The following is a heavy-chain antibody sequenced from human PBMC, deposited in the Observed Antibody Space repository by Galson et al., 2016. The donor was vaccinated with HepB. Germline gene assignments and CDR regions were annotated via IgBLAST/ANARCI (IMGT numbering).Heavy chain of an antibody. CDR2: INGRGDS. V-gene: IGHV4-34*01. CDR3: ARNFGKSQGY. D-gene: IGHD3-10*01. J-gene: IGHJ4*02. CDR1: GGTISGYF. Sequence: SGTLSLTCGVYGGTISGYFWTWIRQPPGKGLEWVGQINGRGDSSYSPSLKSRVTISVDTSKNQFSLNLRSVTAADTAVYYCARNFGKSQGYWGQGALVTVSS.